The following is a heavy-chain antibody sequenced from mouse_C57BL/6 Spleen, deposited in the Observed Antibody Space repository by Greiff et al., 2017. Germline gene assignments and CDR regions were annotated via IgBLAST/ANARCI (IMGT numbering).Heavy chain of an antibody. J-gene: IGHJ4*01. CDR1: GYTFTSYW. V-gene: IGHV1-64*01. Sequence: QVQLKQPGAELVKPGASVKLSCKASGYTFTSYWMHWVKQRPGQGLEWIGMIHPNSGSTNYNEKFKSKATLTVDKSSSTAYMQLSSLTSEDSAVYYCARIYYYGSSLYYAMDYWGQGTSVTVSS. D-gene: IGHD1-1*01. CDR2: IHPNSGST. CDR3: ARIYYYGSSLYYAMDY.